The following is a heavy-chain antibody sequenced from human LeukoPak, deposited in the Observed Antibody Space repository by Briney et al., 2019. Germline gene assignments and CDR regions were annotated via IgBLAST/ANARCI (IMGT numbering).Heavy chain of an antibody. CDR1: GGSISSSNYY. V-gene: IGHV4-61*02. D-gene: IGHD2-2*01. J-gene: IGHJ5*02. CDR2: IYTSEST. Sequence: SETLSLTCSVSGGSISSSNYYWSWIRQPAGKGLEWIGRIYTSESTNYNPSLKSRVTISVDTSKNQFSLKLSSVTAADTAVYYCARGYCSSTSCPTYNWFDPWGQGTLVTVSS. CDR3: ARGYCSSTSCPTYNWFDP.